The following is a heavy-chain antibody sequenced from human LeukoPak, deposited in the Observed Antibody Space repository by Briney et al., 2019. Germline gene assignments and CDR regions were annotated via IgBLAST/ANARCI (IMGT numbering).Heavy chain of an antibody. CDR2: ISGSGART. CDR1: GFTFSSYG. CDR3: AKGSREWELLDAFDI. J-gene: IGHJ3*02. Sequence: PGGSLRLSCAASGFTFSSYGMTWFRQAPGKGLNWVSGISGSGARTDYADSVKGRFTISRDNAKNTLYLQMNSLRAEDTAVYYCAKGSREWELLDAFDIWGQGTMVTVSS. D-gene: IGHD1-26*01. V-gene: IGHV3-23*01.